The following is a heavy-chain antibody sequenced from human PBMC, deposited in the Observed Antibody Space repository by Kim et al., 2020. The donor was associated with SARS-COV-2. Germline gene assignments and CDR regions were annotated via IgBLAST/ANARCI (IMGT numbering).Heavy chain of an antibody. D-gene: IGHD5-12*01. V-gene: IGHV3-48*02. CDR2: TK. J-gene: IGHJ4*02. Sequence: TKSYAESMKGRFTVSRDDGKNTVFLQVNSLRDEDTDLYYCARRVALSAMDYWGQGTLVTVSS. CDR3: ARRVALSAMDY.